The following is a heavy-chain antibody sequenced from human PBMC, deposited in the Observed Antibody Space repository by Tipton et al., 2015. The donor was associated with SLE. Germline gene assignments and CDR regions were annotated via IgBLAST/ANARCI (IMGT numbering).Heavy chain of an antibody. Sequence: GSLRLSCTVSGASIRDYYWTWIRQPPGKGLDWIGYIDYDGRPNYNPSLKSRVTISVDTSNNQFSLKLSSVTVADTAVYYCAREWSGTNYYYGVDAWGQGTTVTVSS. D-gene: IGHD3-3*01. V-gene: IGHV4-59*01. CDR2: IDYDGRP. CDR1: GASIRDYY. CDR3: AREWSGTNYYYGVDA. J-gene: IGHJ6*02.